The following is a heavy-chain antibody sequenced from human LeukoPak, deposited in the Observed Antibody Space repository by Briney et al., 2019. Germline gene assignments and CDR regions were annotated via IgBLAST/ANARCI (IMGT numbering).Heavy chain of an antibody. CDR2: IYYSGGT. CDR1: GGSISSYY. Sequence: SETLSLTCTVSGGSISSYYWSWIRQPPGKGLEWIGYIYYSGGTNYNPSLKSRVTISVDTSKNQFSLKLSSVTAADTAVYYCARVRGDSSSWYGNWFDPWGQGTLVTVSS. D-gene: IGHD6-13*01. J-gene: IGHJ5*02. V-gene: IGHV4-59*01. CDR3: ARVRGDSSSWYGNWFDP.